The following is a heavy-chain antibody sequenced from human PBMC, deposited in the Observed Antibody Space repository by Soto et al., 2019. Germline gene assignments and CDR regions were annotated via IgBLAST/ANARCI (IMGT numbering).Heavy chain of an antibody. J-gene: IGHJ6*02. D-gene: IGHD5-18*01. CDR2: ISYDGTDK. Sequence: GGSLRLSCAAFGFTFSSYGIHWVRQAPGKGLEWVALISYDGTDKYYADSVKGRFTISRDNSKNTLYLQMSSLGPEDTAVYYCVKERYAQLWLEDYGMDVWGQGTTVTVSS. CDR3: VKERYAQLWLEDYGMDV. CDR1: GFTFSSYG. V-gene: IGHV3-30*18.